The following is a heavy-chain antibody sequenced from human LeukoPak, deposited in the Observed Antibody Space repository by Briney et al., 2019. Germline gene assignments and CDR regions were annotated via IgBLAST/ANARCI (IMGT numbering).Heavy chain of an antibody. CDR1: GYTFTSYG. Sequence: ASVKASCKASGYTFTSYGISWVRQAPGQGLEWMGWISAYNGNTNYAQKLQGRVTMTTDTSTSTAYMELRSLGSDDTAVYYCARDVPHYYGSGSYYKDWGQGTLVTVSS. CDR3: ARDVPHYYGSGSYYKD. D-gene: IGHD3-10*01. V-gene: IGHV1-18*01. J-gene: IGHJ4*02. CDR2: ISAYNGNT.